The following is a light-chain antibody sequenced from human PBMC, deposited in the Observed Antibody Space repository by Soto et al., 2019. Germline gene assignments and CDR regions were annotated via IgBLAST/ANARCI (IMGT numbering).Light chain of an antibody. Sequence: IPLTQSPSSLSASVGDRVTITCRVSQGISSYLAWYQQKPGKAPKLLIYAASTLQSGVPSRFSGSVSGTDFTLTISSLQPEDFATYYCQQLNDYPITFGQGTRLEIK. V-gene: IGKV1-9*01. CDR1: QGISSY. CDR3: QQLNDYPIT. CDR2: AAS. J-gene: IGKJ5*01.